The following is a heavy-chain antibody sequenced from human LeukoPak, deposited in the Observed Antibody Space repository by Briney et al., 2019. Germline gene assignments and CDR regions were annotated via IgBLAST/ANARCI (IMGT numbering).Heavy chain of an antibody. Sequence: PSETLSLTCTVSGGSISSSSYYWGWIRQPPGKGLEWIGRIYTSGSTNYNPSLKSRVTMSVDTSKNQFSLKLSSVTAADTAVYYCARDPLGAAAGYYYGMDVWGQGTTVTVSS. J-gene: IGHJ6*02. CDR1: GGSISSSSYY. D-gene: IGHD6-13*01. V-gene: IGHV4-39*07. CDR2: IYTSGST. CDR3: ARDPLGAAAGYYYGMDV.